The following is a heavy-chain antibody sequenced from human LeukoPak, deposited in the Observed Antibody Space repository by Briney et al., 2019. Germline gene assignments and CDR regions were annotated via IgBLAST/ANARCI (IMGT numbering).Heavy chain of an antibody. CDR3: ARGPFGSGSFLDY. CDR1: GYIFSSND. Sequence: GASVKVSCKASGYIFSSNDINWVRQAAGQGLEWMGWMNPNSGDTGYTQKFQGRVAMTRSTSITTAYMELSSLRSADTAVYYCARGPFGSGSFLDYWGQGTVVTVSS. CDR2: MNPNSGDT. J-gene: IGHJ4*02. V-gene: IGHV1-8*01. D-gene: IGHD3-10*01.